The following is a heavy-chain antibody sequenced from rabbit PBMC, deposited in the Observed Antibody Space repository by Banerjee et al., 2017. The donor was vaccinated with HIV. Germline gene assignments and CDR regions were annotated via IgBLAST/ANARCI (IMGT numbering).Heavy chain of an antibody. CDR3: ARDLAGVIGWNFNL. Sequence: QSLEESGGGLVQPEGSLTLTCKASGFDFSSNVMCWVRQAPGKGLEWIACIYTGSSGSIYYASWAKGRFTISKTSSTTVTLQMTSLTAADTATYFCARDLAGVIGWNFNLWGQGTLVTVS. CDR1: GFDFSSNV. J-gene: IGHJ4*01. D-gene: IGHD4-1*01. CDR2: IYTGSSGSI. V-gene: IGHV1S40*01.